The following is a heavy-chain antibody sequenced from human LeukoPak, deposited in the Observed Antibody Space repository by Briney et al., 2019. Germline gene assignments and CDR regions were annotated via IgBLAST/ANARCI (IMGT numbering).Heavy chain of an antibody. Sequence: SETLSLTCTVSADSISSSNYYWGWVRQPPGKGLDWIGSIYYSGSTYYSPSLKSRVTISVDTSKNQFSLKLSSVTAADTAVYFCARVAPSTTFGVVTHRIFDYWGQGTLVTVSS. CDR1: ADSISSSNYY. J-gene: IGHJ4*02. V-gene: IGHV4-39*07. D-gene: IGHD3-3*01. CDR3: ARVAPSTTFGVVTHRIFDY. CDR2: IYYSGST.